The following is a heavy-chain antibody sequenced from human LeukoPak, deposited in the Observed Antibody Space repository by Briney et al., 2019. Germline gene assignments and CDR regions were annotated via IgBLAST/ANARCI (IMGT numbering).Heavy chain of an antibody. CDR2: ISYDGSNK. J-gene: IGHJ4*02. V-gene: IGHV3-30*03. Sequence: GGSLRLSCAASGFTFSSYGMHWVRQAPGKGLEWVAVISYDGSNKYYADSVKGRFTISRDNSKNTLYLQMNSLRAEDTAVYYCARGGRYYYDSSGYRNDYWGQGTLVTVSS. CDR3: ARGGRYYYDSSGYRNDY. CDR1: GFTFSSYG. D-gene: IGHD3-22*01.